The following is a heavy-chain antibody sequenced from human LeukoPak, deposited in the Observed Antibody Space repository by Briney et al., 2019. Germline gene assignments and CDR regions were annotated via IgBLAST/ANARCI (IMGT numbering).Heavy chain of an antibody. CDR3: ARDRYVFYSSSWYYMDV. CDR2: IYGTVTT. V-gene: IGHV4-4*07. Sequence: SETLSLTCTVPGGSVSSYYLSWIRQPAGKGLEGIGRIYGTVTTYNPSLVGRVTLSVDTSKNQFSLKLSSVTAADTAVYYCARDRYVFYSSSWYYMDVWGKGTTVTVSS. J-gene: IGHJ6*03. D-gene: IGHD6-13*01. CDR1: GGSVSSYY.